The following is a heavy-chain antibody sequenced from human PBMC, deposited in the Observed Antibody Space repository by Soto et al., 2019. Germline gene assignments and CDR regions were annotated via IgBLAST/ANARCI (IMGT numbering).Heavy chain of an antibody. CDR1: GGSISSYY. V-gene: IGHV4-59*01. J-gene: IGHJ5*02. Sequence: PSETLSLTCTVSGGSISSYYWSWIRQPPGKGLEWIGYIYYSGSTNYNPSLKSRVTISVDTSKNQFSLKLSSVTAADTAVYYCARDEAVAGTIWFDPWGQGTLVTVSS. D-gene: IGHD6-19*01. CDR3: ARDEAVAGTIWFDP. CDR2: IYYSGST.